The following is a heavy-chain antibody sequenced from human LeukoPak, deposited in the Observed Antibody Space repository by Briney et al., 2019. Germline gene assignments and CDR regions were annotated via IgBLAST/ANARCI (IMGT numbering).Heavy chain of an antibody. CDR3: ARDGYGDYEYFQH. V-gene: IGHV3-7*01. Sequence: QTGGSLRLSCAASGFTFSSYWMSWVRQAPGKGLEWVANIKQDGSEKYYVDSVKGRFTISRDNAKNSLYLQMNSLRAEDTAVYYCARDGYGDYEYFQHWGQGTLVTVS. CDR2: IKQDGSEK. CDR1: GFTFSSYW. D-gene: IGHD4-17*01. J-gene: IGHJ1*01.